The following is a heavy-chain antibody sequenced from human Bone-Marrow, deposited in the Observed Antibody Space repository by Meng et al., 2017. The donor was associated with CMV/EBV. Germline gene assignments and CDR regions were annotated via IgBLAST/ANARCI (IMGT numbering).Heavy chain of an antibody. CDR2: ISSRVSTI. CDR3: ARDPSGYCTNGVCYRARFDP. J-gene: IGHJ5*02. CDR1: GFTFSDYY. D-gene: IGHD2-8*01. Sequence: GGSLRLSCAASGFTFSDYYMSWIRQAPGKGLEWVSYISSRVSTIYYADSVKGRFTIARDNAKNSLYLQMNSLRAEDTAVYYCARDPSGYCTNGVCYRARFDPWGQGTLVTVSS. V-gene: IGHV3-11*04.